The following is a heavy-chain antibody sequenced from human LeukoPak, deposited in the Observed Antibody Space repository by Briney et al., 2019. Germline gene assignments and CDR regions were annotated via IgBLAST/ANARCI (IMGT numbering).Heavy chain of an antibody. V-gene: IGHV4-4*07. CDR1: GGSISSYY. D-gene: IGHD3-3*01. Sequence: SQTLSLTCTVSGGSISSYYWSWIRQPAGKGLEWIGRIYTSGSTNYNPSLKSRVTMSVDTSKNQFSLKLSSVTAADTAVYYCAREEAIFGVVITNNWFDPRGQGTLVTVSS. J-gene: IGHJ5*02. CDR2: IYTSGST. CDR3: AREEAIFGVVITNNWFDP.